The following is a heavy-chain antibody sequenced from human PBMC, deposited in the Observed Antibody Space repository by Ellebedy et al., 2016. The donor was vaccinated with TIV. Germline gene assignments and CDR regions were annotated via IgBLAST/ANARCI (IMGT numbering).Heavy chain of an antibody. Sequence: GESLKISCAASGFTFSSYSMNWVRQAPGKGLEWVAVIWYDGSNKYYADSVKGRFTISRDNSKNTLYLQMNSLRAEDTAVYYCARDRGNPLYGDYGGDYWGLGTLVTVSS. CDR1: GFTFSSYS. J-gene: IGHJ4*02. D-gene: IGHD4-17*01. V-gene: IGHV3-33*08. CDR2: IWYDGSNK. CDR3: ARDRGNPLYGDYGGDY.